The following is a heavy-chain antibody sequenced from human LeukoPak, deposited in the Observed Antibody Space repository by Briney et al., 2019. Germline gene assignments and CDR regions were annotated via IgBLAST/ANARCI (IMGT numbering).Heavy chain of an antibody. CDR3: AREVGAYTPFYYYYYYMDV. CDR1: GFTFSSYW. J-gene: IGHJ6*03. D-gene: IGHD1-26*01. V-gene: IGHV3-7*01. Sequence: GGSLRLSCAASGFTFSSYWMSWVRQAPGKGLEWVANIEQDGSEKYYVDSVKGRFTISRDNAKNSLYLQMNSLRAEDTAVYYCAREVGAYTPFYYYYYYMDVWGKATTVTVSS. CDR2: IEQDGSEK.